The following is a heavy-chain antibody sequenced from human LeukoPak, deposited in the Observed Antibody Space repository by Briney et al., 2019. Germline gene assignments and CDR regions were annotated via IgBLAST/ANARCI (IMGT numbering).Heavy chain of an antibody. Sequence: PGGSLRLSCAASGFTFSNYWVHWVRQAPGKGLVWVSRINRDGSTTKYADSVKGRFTVSRDNAKNTLNLQMNSLRAEDTAGYYWARDKKSGESSEIDYWGQGTLVTVSS. D-gene: IGHD3-10*01. V-gene: IGHV3-74*03. CDR1: GFTFSNYW. CDR2: INRDGSTT. CDR3: ARDKKSGESSEIDY. J-gene: IGHJ4*02.